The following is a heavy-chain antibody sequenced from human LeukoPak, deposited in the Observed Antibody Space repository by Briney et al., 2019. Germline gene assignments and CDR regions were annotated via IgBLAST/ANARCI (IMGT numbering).Heavy chain of an antibody. V-gene: IGHV3-66*02. CDR3: ARDQNV. Sequence: GGSLRLSCAASGFTVSTNYMSWVRQAPGKGLEWVSVTNSGGTTHYAESVKGRFTISRDNSKNTVYLQMNSLRTEDTAVYYCARDQNVWGQGTTVTVTS. J-gene: IGHJ6*02. CDR1: GFTVSTNY. CDR2: TNSGGTT.